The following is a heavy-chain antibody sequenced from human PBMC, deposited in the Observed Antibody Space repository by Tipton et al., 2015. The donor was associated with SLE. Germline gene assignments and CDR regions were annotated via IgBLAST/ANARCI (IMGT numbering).Heavy chain of an antibody. D-gene: IGHD2-2*01. CDR2: ISAYNGNT. J-gene: IGHJ6*03. CDR1: GYTFTSYG. Sequence: QVQLVQSGGEVKKPGASVRVSRKASGYTFTSYGISWVRQAPGQGLEWMGWISAYNGNTNYAQKFQGRVTMTTDTSTSTAYMELRSLRSDDTAVYYCARGHCSSTSCSYSDYYYYYMDAWGKGTTVTVSS. CDR3: ARGHCSSTSCSYSDYYYYYMDA. V-gene: IGHV1-18*01.